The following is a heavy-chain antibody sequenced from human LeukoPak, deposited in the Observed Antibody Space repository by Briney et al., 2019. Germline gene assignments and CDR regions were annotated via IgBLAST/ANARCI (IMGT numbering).Heavy chain of an antibody. V-gene: IGHV3-23*01. J-gene: IGHJ4*02. CDR2: ISGSGGST. CDR1: GFTFTDYA. CDR3: AKDWGDYDLPPPEVI. Sequence: GGSLRLSCAASGFTFTDYAMSWVRQAPGKGLEWVSAISGSGGSTYYADSVKGRFTISRDNSKNTLYLQMNSLRAEDTAVYYCAKDWGDYDLPPPEVIWGQGTLVTVSS. D-gene: IGHD3-3*01.